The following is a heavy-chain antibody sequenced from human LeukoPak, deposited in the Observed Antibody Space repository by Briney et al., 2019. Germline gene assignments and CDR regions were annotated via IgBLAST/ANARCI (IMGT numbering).Heavy chain of an antibody. Sequence: PSETLSLTCAVYGGSFSGYYWSWLRQPPGKGLEWIGEINHSGSTNYNPSLKSRVTISVDTSKNQFSLKLSSVTAADTAVYYCARHTSYYGSGSYYTYYFDYWGQGTLVTVSS. V-gene: IGHV4-34*01. J-gene: IGHJ4*02. CDR3: ARHTSYYGSGSYYTYYFDY. CDR2: INHSGST. D-gene: IGHD3-10*01. CDR1: GGSFSGYY.